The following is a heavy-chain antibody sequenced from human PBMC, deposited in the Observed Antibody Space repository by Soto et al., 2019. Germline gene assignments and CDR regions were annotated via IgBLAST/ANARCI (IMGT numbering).Heavy chain of an antibody. V-gene: IGHV3-48*02. CDR2: ISSSSTII. CDR1: GFTFSSYS. Sequence: EVDLVESGGGLVQPGGSLRLSCAASGFTFSSYSMNWVRQAPGKGLEWVSYISSSSTIIYYADSVKGRFTISRDNAKNSLYLQMSSLRDEDTAVYYCARDRGGNNDFGGWGQGTLVTVSS. D-gene: IGHD3-10*01. J-gene: IGHJ4*02. CDR3: ARDRGGNNDFGG.